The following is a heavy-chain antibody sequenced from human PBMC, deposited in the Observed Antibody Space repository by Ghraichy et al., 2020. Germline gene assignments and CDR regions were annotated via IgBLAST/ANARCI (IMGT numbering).Heavy chain of an antibody. Sequence: GGSLRLSCAASGFTFSSYSMNWVRQAPGKGLEWVSYISSSSSTIYYADSVKGRFTISRDNAKNSLYLQMNSLRDEDTAVYYCARGGEEDSSSSYFDYWGQGTLVIVSS. CDR1: GFTFSSYS. V-gene: IGHV3-48*02. CDR3: ARGGEEDSSSSYFDY. CDR2: ISSSSSTI. D-gene: IGHD6-6*01. J-gene: IGHJ4*02.